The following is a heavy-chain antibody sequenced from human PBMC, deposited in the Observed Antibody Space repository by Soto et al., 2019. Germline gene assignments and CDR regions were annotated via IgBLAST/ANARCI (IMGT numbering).Heavy chain of an antibody. D-gene: IGHD2-2*01. V-gene: IGHV4-39*01. J-gene: IGHJ6*02. CDR1: GGSISSSSYS. Sequence: QLQLQESGPRLVKPSETLSLTCSVSGGSISSSSYSWGWIRQPPGKGLEWIGTIYYGGSTHYNPSLEGRVPMSADTPNSQLARRLSSVTAADTAVYYCGRQPGHCGSTTCFGYYSVDVWGQGTTVTVS. CDR3: GRQPGHCGSTTCFGYYSVDV. CDR2: IYYGGST.